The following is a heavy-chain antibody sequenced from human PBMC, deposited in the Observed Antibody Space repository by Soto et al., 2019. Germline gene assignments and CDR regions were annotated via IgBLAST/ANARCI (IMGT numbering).Heavy chain of an antibody. CDR2: IYPGDSDT. J-gene: IGHJ5*02. CDR3: ARHGRHLSTPQRWFDP. V-gene: IGHV5-51*01. Sequence: PGESLKISCKGSGYSFTTNYWIAWVRQTPGKGLEWKGIIYPGDSDTRYSPSFQGQVTISADKSIITAYLQWSSLKASDTGIYYCARHGRHLSTPQRWFDPWGQGTQVTVSS. CDR1: GYSFTTNYW. D-gene: IGHD3-16*02.